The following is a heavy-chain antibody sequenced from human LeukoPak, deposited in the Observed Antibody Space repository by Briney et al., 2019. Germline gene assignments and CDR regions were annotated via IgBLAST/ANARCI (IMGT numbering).Heavy chain of an antibody. V-gene: IGHV4-39*07. CDR2: IYYSGST. CDR3: ARSSEGRYYYDSSGYSYYYYYMDV. CDR1: GGSISSSSYY. D-gene: IGHD3-22*01. Sequence: PSETLSLTCTVSGGSISSSSYYWGWIRQPPGKGLEWIGSIYYSGSTYYNPSLRSRVTISVDTSKNQFSLKLSSVTAADTAVYYCARSSEGRYYYDSSGYSYYYYYMDVWGKGTTVTISS. J-gene: IGHJ6*03.